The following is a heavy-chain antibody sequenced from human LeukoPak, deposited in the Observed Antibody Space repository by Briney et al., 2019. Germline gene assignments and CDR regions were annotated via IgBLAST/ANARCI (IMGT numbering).Heavy chain of an antibody. Sequence: SETLSLTCTVSGGSISSQYWSWIRQSPGKGLEWIGYIYNGGSTTYNPSLKSRVTISVDTSKNQFSLKLSSVTAADTAVYYCARGFNDYNNDVYYYCMDVWGKGTTVTASS. CDR3: ARGFNDYNNDVYYYCMDV. CDR1: GGSISSQY. V-gene: IGHV4-59*11. CDR2: IYNGGST. J-gene: IGHJ6*03. D-gene: IGHD4-11*01.